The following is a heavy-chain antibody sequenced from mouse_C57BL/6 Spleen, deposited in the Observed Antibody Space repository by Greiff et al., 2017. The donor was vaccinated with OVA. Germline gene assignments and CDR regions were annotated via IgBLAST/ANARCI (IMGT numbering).Heavy chain of an antibody. Sequence: QVQLKQSGAELVRPGASVTLSCKASGYKFTDYEMHWVKQTPVHGLEWIGAIDPETGGTAYNQKFKGKAILTADKSSSTAYMELRSLTSEDSAVYYCTRLGLRRGVDYWGQGTTLTVSS. CDR3: TRLGLRRGVDY. CDR2: IDPETGGT. CDR1: GYKFTDYE. J-gene: IGHJ2*01. V-gene: IGHV1-15*01. D-gene: IGHD2-4*01.